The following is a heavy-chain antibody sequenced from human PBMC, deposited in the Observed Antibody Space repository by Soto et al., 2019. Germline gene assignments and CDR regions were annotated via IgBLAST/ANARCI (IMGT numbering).Heavy chain of an antibody. CDR2: IYYSGST. V-gene: IGHV4-59*08. D-gene: IGHD3-22*01. Sequence: SETLSLTCTVSGGSISSYYWSWIRQPPGKGQEWIGYIYYSGSTNYNPSLKSRVTISVDTSKNQFSLKLSSVTAADTAVYYCARHLYDSSGYYPPSYFDYWGQGTLVTVSS. CDR3: ARHLYDSSGYYPPSYFDY. J-gene: IGHJ4*02. CDR1: GGSISSYY.